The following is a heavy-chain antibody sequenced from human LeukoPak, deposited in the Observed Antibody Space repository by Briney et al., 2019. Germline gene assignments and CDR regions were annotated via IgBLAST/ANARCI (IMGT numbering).Heavy chain of an antibody. V-gene: IGHV3-9*01. Sequence: GGSLRLSCAASGFTFDDYAMHWVRQAPGKGLEWVSGISWNSGSIGYADSAKGRFTISRDNAKNSLYLQMNSLRAEDTALYYCAKGVGYYDSSGYYPDAFDIWGQGTMVTVSS. CDR2: ISWNSGSI. J-gene: IGHJ3*02. CDR1: GFTFDDYA. CDR3: AKGVGYYDSSGYYPDAFDI. D-gene: IGHD3-22*01.